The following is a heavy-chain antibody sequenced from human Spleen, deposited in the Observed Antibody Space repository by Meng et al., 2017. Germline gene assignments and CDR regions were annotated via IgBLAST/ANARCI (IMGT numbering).Heavy chain of an antibody. CDR1: GGSFSGYY. V-gene: IGHV4-34*01. J-gene: IGHJ4*02. CDR3: ARLIFDYGGNSGGGTFDY. D-gene: IGHD4-23*01. Sequence: VHLHQGGAGLLKPSETLHLTCASYGGSFSGYYWSWIRQPPGKGLEWIGEINHSGSTNYNPSLKSRVTISVDTSKNQFSLKLSSVTAADTAVYYCARLIFDYGGNSGGGTFDYWGQGTLVTVSS. CDR2: INHSGST.